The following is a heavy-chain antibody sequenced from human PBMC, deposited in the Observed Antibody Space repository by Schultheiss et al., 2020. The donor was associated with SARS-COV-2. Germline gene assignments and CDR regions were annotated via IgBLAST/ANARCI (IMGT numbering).Heavy chain of an antibody. J-gene: IGHJ4*02. CDR3: AKTVTTAYYLDY. V-gene: IGHV3-30*18. CDR2: ISHDSVWR. D-gene: IGHD4-17*01. CDR1: AFTFSSYA. Sequence: GGSLRLSCAGSAFTFSSYAMHWVRQSPGKGLEWVTAISHDSVWRHFADSVNDRFTISRDNSKNTLYLQMNSLRAEDTAVYYCAKTVTTAYYLDYWGQGTLVTVSS.